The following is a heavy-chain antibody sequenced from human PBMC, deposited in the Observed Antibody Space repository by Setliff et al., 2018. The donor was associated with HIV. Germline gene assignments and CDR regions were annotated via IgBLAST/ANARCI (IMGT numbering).Heavy chain of an antibody. CDR3: ARGFEETTESLWGPMKNDAVDI. J-gene: IGHJ3*02. CDR1: GYTFTSYY. V-gene: IGHV1-46*01. Sequence: ASVKVSCKASGYTFTSYYVHWVRQAPGQGLEWMGIINPSGGSTTYAQKFQGRVTMTRDTSTSTAYMELRSLRSDDTAVYYCARGFEETTESLWGPMKNDAVDIWGPGTLVT. D-gene: IGHD1-1*01. CDR2: INPSGGST.